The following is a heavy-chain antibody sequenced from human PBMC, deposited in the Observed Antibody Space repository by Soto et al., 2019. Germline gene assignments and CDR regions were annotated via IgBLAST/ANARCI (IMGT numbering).Heavy chain of an antibody. CDR2: IRSKNYGRTT. J-gene: IGHJ3*02. Sequence: PGGSLRLSCTGSGFTFGNNAMTWFRQAPGKGLEWVGFIRSKNYGRTTEYAASVQGRFTISRDDSKGIAYLEMNSLTTDDTAVYYCSRPSYSYDSSGFEPGAFDIWGQGTMVTVSS. CDR1: GFTFGNNA. D-gene: IGHD3-22*01. V-gene: IGHV3-49*03. CDR3: SRPSYSYDSSGFEPGAFDI.